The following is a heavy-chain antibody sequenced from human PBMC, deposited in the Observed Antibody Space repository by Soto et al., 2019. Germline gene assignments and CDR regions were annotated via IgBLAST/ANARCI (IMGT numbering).Heavy chain of an antibody. V-gene: IGHV4-30-2*01. CDR3: ARDQLEGNWFDP. CDR2: IYHSGST. J-gene: IGHJ5*02. Sequence: QLQLQESGSGLVRPSQTLSLTCAVSGGSISSGGYSWNWIRQPPGKGLEWIGYIYHSGSTLYNPSRNSRVTISVDKPKNHFSLKLTSVTAADTAVYYCARDQLEGNWFDPWGQGTLVTVSS. CDR1: GGSISSGGYS. D-gene: IGHD1-1*01.